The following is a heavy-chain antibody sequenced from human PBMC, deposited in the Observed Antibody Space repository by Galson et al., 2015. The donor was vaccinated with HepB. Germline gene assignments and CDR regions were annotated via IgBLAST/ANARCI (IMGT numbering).Heavy chain of an antibody. J-gene: IGHJ4*02. D-gene: IGHD3-22*01. Sequence: SLRLSCAASGLCFSTARMSCVRQAPGTGLEWVGRIKSKTAGGTTDYAAPVTGRFTISRDDSTNTLYLQMNSLKTEDTAVYYCSVLASRRVYYYDTSGYYFFDYWGQGSLVTVSS. V-gene: IGHV3-15*01. CDR1: GLCFSTAR. CDR2: IKSKTAGGTT. CDR3: SVLASRRVYYYDTSGYYFFDY.